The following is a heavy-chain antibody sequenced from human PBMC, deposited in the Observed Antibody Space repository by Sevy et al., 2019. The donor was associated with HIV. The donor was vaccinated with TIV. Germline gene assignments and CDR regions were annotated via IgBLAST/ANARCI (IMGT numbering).Heavy chain of an antibody. CDR3: AREGTSYDTYYYDYAMDL. J-gene: IGHJ6*02. CDR1: GFTFNSYW. V-gene: IGHV3-7*01. Sequence: GGSLRLACAASGFTFNSYWMTWVRRAPGKGLEWVANLNHDGSEKYYVDSVKGRFTISRDNSQNSQSLQMNTLRVDDTAVYFCAREGTSYDTYYYDYAMDLWVLGTTVTVSS. CDR2: LNHDGSEK. D-gene: IGHD3-10*01.